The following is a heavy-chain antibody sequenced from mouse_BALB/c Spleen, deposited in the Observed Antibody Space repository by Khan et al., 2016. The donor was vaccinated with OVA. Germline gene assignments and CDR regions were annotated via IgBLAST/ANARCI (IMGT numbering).Heavy chain of an antibody. J-gene: IGHJ4*01. CDR1: GFSLTSYG. CDR3: ARDLYYYGSSYAMDY. V-gene: IGHV2-9*02. D-gene: IGHD1-1*01. CDR2: LWAGGST. Sequence: QVQLKESGPGLVAPSQSLSITCTVSGFSLTSYGVHWVRQPLGKGLEWLGVLWAGGSTNYNSALMSSMSISKDNSKSQVFLKMNRRQTDDTYIDYCARDLYYYGSSYAMDYWGQGTAVTVSS.